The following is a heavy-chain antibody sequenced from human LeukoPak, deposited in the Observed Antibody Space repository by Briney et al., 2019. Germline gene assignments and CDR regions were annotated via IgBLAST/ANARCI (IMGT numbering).Heavy chain of an antibody. Sequence: GGSLRLSCAASGFTFSSYWMHWVRQAPGQGLVWVTRIKSDGSSTNYADSVKGRFTISRDNAKNTLYLQMNSLRAEDTAVYYCARGSRTIELGDDYWGQGTLVTVSS. J-gene: IGHJ4*02. CDR2: IKSDGSST. V-gene: IGHV3-74*01. D-gene: IGHD5-24*01. CDR3: ARGSRTIELGDDY. CDR1: GFTFSSYW.